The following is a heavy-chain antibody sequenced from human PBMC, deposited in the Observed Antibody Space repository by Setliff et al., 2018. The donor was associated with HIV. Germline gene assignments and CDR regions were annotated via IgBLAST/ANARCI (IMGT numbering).Heavy chain of an antibody. CDR1: GYSFTTYS. D-gene: IGHD2-21*01. CDR3: ARANMYSDAFDI. CDR2: ISSNTGNP. V-gene: IGHV7-4-1*02. Sequence: VKVSCKASGYSFTTYSLNWVRQVPGQGVEWMGWISSNTGNPTYAQDFTGRFVFSLDTSVNTAYLQITTLKAEDSAVYYCARANMYSDAFDIWGQGTMVTVSS. J-gene: IGHJ3*02.